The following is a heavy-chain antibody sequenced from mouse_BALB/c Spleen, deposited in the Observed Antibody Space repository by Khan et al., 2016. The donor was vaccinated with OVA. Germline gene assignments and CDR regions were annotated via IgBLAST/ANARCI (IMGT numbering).Heavy chain of an antibody. J-gene: IGHJ2*01. CDR2: ISYSGRT. Sequence: EVQLQESGPGLVKPSQSLSLTCTVTGYSITSDYAWNWIRQFPGNKLEWMGYISYSGRTSYNPSLKSRISITRDTSKNQFFLQLNSVTTEDTATXYSARSVTITTVVATDFDYWGQGTTLTVSS. CDR1: GYSITSDYA. D-gene: IGHD1-1*01. CDR3: ARSVTITTVVATDFDY. V-gene: IGHV3-2*02.